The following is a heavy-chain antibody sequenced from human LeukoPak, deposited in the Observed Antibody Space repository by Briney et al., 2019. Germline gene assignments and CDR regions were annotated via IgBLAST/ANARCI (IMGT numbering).Heavy chain of an antibody. J-gene: IGHJ3*02. Sequence: SVKVSCKASGGTFSSYAISWVRQAPGQGLEWMGRIIPILGIANYAQKFQGRVTITADKSTSTAYMELSSLRSEDTAVYYCARANSGSYSALLGDPIFDIWGQGTMVTVSS. CDR2: IIPILGIA. V-gene: IGHV1-69*04. CDR3: ARANSGSYSALLGDPIFDI. CDR1: GGTFSSYA. D-gene: IGHD1-26*01.